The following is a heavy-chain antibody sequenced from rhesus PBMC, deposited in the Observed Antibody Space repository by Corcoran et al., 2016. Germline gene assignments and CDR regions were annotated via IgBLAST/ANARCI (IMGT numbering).Heavy chain of an antibody. V-gene: IGHV4-173*01. Sequence: QLQLQELGPGLVTPSETLSLTSAVSGGSFSSNWWGWIRQPPGKGLEWIGRISGSGGSTSYNPSLKSRVTISTDTSKNQLSLKLISVTAADTAVYYCARDRYVGNRFDVWGPGVLVTVSS. CDR2: ISGSGGST. CDR1: GGSFSSNW. D-gene: IGHD1-1*01. CDR3: ARDRYVGNRFDV. J-gene: IGHJ5-1*01.